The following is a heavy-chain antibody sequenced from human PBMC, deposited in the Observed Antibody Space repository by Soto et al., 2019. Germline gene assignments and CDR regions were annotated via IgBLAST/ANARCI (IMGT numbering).Heavy chain of an antibody. CDR3: ARRITGTSREFDY. V-gene: IGHV4-39*01. CDR2: IYYSGST. D-gene: IGHD1-20*01. Sequence: PSETLSLTCTVSGGSISSSSYYWGWIRQPPGKGLEWIGSIYYSGSTYYNPSLKSRVTISVDTSKNQFSLKLSSVTAADTAVYYGARRITGTSREFDYWGQGTLVTVSS. J-gene: IGHJ4*02. CDR1: GGSISSSSYY.